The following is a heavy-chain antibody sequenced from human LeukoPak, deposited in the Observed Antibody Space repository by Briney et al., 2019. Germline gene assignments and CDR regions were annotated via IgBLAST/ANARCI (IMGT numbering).Heavy chain of an antibody. CDR2: MNKDGSEE. J-gene: IGHJ3*01. CDR3: ARSNPNRNALDL. D-gene: IGHD1-14*01. CDR1: GFTLSSYL. Sequence: GGSLRLSCAASGFTLSSYLMSWVRQAPGRGLEWVANMNKDGSEETYLDSVKGRFTVSRDNAKNSLFLQMNSLRGDDTAVYYCARSNPNRNALDLWGQGTMVTISS. V-gene: IGHV3-7*01.